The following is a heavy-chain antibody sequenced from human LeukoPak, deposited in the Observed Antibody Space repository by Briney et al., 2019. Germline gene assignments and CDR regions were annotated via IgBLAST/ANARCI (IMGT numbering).Heavy chain of an antibody. Sequence: ASVKVSCKASGYTFASYGISWVRQAPGQGLEWMGWISAYNGNTNYAQKLQGIVTMTTDTSTSTAYMELRSLRSDDTAVYYCAREGEYYDSSGYYNYWGQGTLVTVSS. CDR3: AREGEYYDSSGYYNY. CDR1: GYTFASYG. D-gene: IGHD3-22*01. V-gene: IGHV1-18*01. J-gene: IGHJ4*02. CDR2: ISAYNGNT.